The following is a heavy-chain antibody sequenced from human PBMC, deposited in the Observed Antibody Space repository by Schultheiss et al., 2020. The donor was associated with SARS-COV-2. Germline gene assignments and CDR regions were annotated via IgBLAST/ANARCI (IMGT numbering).Heavy chain of an antibody. CDR2: INPNSGGT. D-gene: IGHD2-15*01. CDR3: ARVDGECSGGSCYYYYYGMDV. Sequence: ASVKVSCKASGYTFTGYYMHWVRQAPGQGLEWMGWINPNSGGTNYAQKFQGRVTMTRDTSINTVYMEVGNLRYDDTAVYYCARVDGECSGGSCYYYYYGMDVWGQGTTVTVSS. V-gene: IGHV1-2*02. J-gene: IGHJ6*02. CDR1: GYTFTGYY.